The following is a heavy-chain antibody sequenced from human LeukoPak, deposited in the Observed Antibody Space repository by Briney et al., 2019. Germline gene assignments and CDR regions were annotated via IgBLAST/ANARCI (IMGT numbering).Heavy chain of an antibody. CDR3: ARSLTGSSRYDY. D-gene: IGHD6-13*01. CDR2: INPNSGGT. J-gene: IGHJ4*02. Sequence: ASVKVSCKASGYTFTGYYMHWVRQAPGQGLEWMGWINPNSGGTNYAQKFQGRVTMTRDTSISTAYMELSRLRSDDTAVYYCARSLTGSSRYDYWGQGTLVTVSS. V-gene: IGHV1-2*02. CDR1: GYTFTGYY.